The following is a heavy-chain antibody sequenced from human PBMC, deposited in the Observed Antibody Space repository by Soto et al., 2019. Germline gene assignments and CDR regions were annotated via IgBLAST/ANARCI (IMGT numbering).Heavy chain of an antibody. CDR1: GYTFTSYA. CDR3: ARDVYYYDSSGYYPGGNWFDP. V-gene: IGHV1-3*01. J-gene: IGHJ5*02. D-gene: IGHD3-22*01. CDR2: INASNGNT. Sequence: ASVKVSCKASGYTFTSYAMHWVRQAPGQRLEWMGWINASNGNTKYSQKFQGRVTITRDTSASTAYMELSSLRSEDTAVYYCARDVYYYDSSGYYPGGNWFDPWGQGTLVTVSS.